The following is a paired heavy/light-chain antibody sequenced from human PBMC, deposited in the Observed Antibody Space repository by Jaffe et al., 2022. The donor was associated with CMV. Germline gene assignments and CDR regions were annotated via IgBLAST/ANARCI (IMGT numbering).Light chain of an antibody. V-gene: IGKV3-20*01. CDR3: QQYGSPMVT. CDR2: GAS. CDR1: QSVSSSY. J-gene: IGKJ3*01. Sequence: EIVLTQSPGTLSLSPGERATLSCRASQSVSSSYLAWYQQKPGQAPRLLIYGASSRATGIPDRFSGSGSGTDFTLTISRLEPEDFAVYYCQQYGSPMVTFGPGTKVDIK.
Heavy chain of an antibody. D-gene: IGHD2-15*01. CDR3: ARGHEGPYCSGGSCKARGSPWFDP. J-gene: IGHJ5*02. CDR2: INHSGST. Sequence: QVQLQQWGAGLLKPSETLSLTCAVYGGSFSGYYWSWIRQPPGKGLEWIGEINHSGSTNYNPSLKSRVTISVDTSKNQFSLKLSSVTAADTAVYYCARGHEGPYCSGGSCKARGSPWFDPWGQGTLVTVSS. CDR1: GGSFSGYY. V-gene: IGHV4-34*01.